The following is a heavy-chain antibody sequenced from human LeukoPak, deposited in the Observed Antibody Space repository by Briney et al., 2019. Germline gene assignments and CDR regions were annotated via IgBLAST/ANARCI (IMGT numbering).Heavy chain of an antibody. V-gene: IGHV3-7*01. CDR2: IKQGGGEI. J-gene: IGHJ4*02. D-gene: IGHD1-26*01. CDR3: ARDKVVGATHFDY. Sequence: GGSLRLSCAASGFTFSSYWMSWVRQAPGKGLEWVANIKQGGGEIYYVDSVKGRFTISRDNAKNSLSLQMNSLRAEDTAVYYCARDKVVGATHFDYWGQGTLVTVSS. CDR1: GFTFSSYW.